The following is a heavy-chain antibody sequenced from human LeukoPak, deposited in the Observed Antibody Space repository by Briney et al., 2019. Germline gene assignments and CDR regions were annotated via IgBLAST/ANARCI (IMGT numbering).Heavy chain of an antibody. J-gene: IGHJ6*02. CDR2: LYSGGST. Sequence: GGSLRLSCAASGFTVSTNYMSWVRQAPEKGLEWVSVLYSGGSTYYADSVKGRFTISRDNSKNTLYLQMNSLRAEDTAVYYCAAAYFGMDQYYYGMDVWGQGTTVTVSS. D-gene: IGHD3-16*01. CDR1: GFTVSTNY. CDR3: AAAYFGMDQYYYGMDV. V-gene: IGHV3-53*01.